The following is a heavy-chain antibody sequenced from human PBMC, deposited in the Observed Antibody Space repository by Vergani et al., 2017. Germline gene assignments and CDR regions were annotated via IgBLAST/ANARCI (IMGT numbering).Heavy chain of an antibody. D-gene: IGHD6-13*01. Sequence: QLVESGGGWVQPGGSLRLSCVVSGFDFSSYIMNWVRQAPGKGLEWVSYISSSSSTIYYADSVKGRFTISRDNDKNSLYLQMNSLRAEDTAVYYCASQYSSSYYYYGMDVWGQGTTVTVSS. V-gene: IGHV3-48*01. CDR3: ASQYSSSYYYYGMDV. J-gene: IGHJ6*02. CDR1: GFDFSSYI. CDR2: ISSSSSTI.